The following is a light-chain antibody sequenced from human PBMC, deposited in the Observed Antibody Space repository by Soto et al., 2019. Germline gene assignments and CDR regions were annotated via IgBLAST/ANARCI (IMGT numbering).Light chain of an antibody. Sequence: EIVMTQSPATLSVSPGERATLSCRASQSVSSNLAWYQQKPGQAPRLLIYGASTRATGIPARFSGSGSGTEFTLTISSLQSEDFAVYYCQPYNNWPPFTFGPGTKVDLK. V-gene: IGKV3-15*01. CDR1: QSVSSN. CDR3: QPYNNWPPFT. J-gene: IGKJ3*01. CDR2: GAS.